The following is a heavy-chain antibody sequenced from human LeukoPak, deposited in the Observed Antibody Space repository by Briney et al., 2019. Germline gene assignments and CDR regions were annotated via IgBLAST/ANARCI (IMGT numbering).Heavy chain of an antibody. CDR3: ARVPRSYYYYYYMDV. CDR2: IYYSGSS. V-gene: IGHV4-59*11. Sequence: PSETLSLTCTVSAYSISSIHCWSWIRQPPGKGLEWLGYIYYSGSSNYNPSLKSRVTISADTSKNQFSLKLSSVTAADTAVYYCARVPRSYYYYYYMDVWGKGTTVTVSS. CDR1: AYSISSIHC. J-gene: IGHJ6*03.